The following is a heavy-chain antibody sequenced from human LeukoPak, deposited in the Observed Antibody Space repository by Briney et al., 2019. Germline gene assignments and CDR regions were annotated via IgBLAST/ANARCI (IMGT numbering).Heavy chain of an antibody. V-gene: IGHV4-31*03. CDR2: IFHSGST. CDR1: GGSIRNGDYY. J-gene: IGHJ5*02. CDR3: ASGYGSGWFDR. Sequence: SQTLSLTCTVPGGSIRNGDYYLSWIRQHPGKGLEWIGYIFHSGSTYYNPSLKSRVTMSADTSQNQFSLKLTSVTAADTAMYYCASGYGSGWFDRWGQGTLVTVSS. D-gene: IGHD3-10*01.